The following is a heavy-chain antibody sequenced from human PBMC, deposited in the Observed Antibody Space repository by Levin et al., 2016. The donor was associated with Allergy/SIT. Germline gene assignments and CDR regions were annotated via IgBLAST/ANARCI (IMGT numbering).Heavy chain of an antibody. Sequence: ASVKVSCKASGYTFTGYYMHWVRQAPGQGLEWMGWINPNSGGTNYAQKFQGRVTMTRDTSISTAYMELSRLRSDDTAVYYCARGPLYCSSTSCSRYYFDYWGQGTLVTVSS. J-gene: IGHJ4*02. CDR1: GYTFTGYY. D-gene: IGHD2-2*01. V-gene: IGHV1-2*02. CDR2: INPNSGGT. CDR3: ARGPLYCSSTSCSRYYFDY.